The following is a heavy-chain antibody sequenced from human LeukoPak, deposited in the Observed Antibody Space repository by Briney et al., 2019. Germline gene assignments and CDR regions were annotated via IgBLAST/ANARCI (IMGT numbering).Heavy chain of an antibody. CDR1: GFSFSTYS. CDR2: ISGGSRTI. CDR3: ARGAVAPDY. V-gene: IGHV3-48*02. D-gene: IGHD4-23*01. J-gene: IGHJ4*02. Sequence: QAGGSLRLSCAASGFSFSTYSMNWVRQAPGKGLEWVSYISGGSRTIYYADSVKGRFIISRDNAKNSLYLQMNSLRDEDTAVYYCARGAVAPDYWGQGTLVTVSS.